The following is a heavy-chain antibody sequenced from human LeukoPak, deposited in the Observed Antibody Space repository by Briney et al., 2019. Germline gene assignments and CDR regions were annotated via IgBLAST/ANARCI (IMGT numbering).Heavy chain of an antibody. J-gene: IGHJ4*02. CDR2: MNPNSGDT. CDR1: GYTFTSYD. V-gene: IGHV1-8*01. CDR3: ARALPTLTLITMIVVALTP. D-gene: IGHD3-22*01. Sequence: GASVKVSCKASGYTFTSYDINWVRQATGQGLEWMGWMNPNSGDTGYAQKFQGRVTMTRNTSISTAYMELSSLRSEDTAVYYCARALPTLTLITMIVVALTPWGQGTLVTVSS.